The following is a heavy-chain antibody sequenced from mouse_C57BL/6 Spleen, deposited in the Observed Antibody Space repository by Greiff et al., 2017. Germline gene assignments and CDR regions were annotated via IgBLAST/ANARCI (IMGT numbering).Heavy chain of an antibody. CDR3: TTYGSRFAY. CDR2: IDPENGDT. D-gene: IGHD1-1*01. CDR1: GFNIKDDY. J-gene: IGHJ3*01. Sequence: EVKLMESGAELVRPGASVKLSCTASGFNIKDDYMHWVKQRPEQGLEWIGWIDPENGDTEYASKFQGKATITADTSSNTAYLQLSSLTSEDTAVYYCTTYGSRFAYWGQGTLVTVSA. V-gene: IGHV14-4*01.